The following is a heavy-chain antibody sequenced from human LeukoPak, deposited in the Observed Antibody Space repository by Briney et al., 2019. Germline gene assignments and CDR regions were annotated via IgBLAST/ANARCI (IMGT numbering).Heavy chain of an antibody. CDR3: ARDILSGELGY. CDR1: GFSFSSYW. D-gene: IGHD3-9*01. V-gene: IGHV3-48*02. CDR2: ISSSSDII. Sequence: GGSLRLSCAASGFSFSSYWMHWVRQAPGKGLEWLSYISSSSDIIYYADSVKGRFTISRDNAKNSLYLQMNSLRDDDTAVYYCARDILSGELGYWGQGTLVTVSS. J-gene: IGHJ4*02.